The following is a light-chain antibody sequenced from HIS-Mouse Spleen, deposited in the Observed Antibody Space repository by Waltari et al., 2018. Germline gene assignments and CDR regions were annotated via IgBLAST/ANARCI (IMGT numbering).Light chain of an antibody. CDR3: CSYAGSSTWV. V-gene: IGLV2-23*01. J-gene: IGLJ3*02. CDR2: EGS. CDR1: SSDVGSYHL. Sequence: QSALTQPASVSGSPGQSITISCTGTSSDVGSYHLVSWYQQHPGKAHKLMIYEGSKRPSGVSNRFSGSKSGNTASLTISGLQAEDEADYYCCSYAGSSTWVFGGGTKLTVL.